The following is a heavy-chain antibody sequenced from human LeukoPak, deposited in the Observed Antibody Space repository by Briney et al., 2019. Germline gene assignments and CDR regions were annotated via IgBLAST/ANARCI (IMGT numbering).Heavy chain of an antibody. V-gene: IGHV3-7*01. CDR2: IKKDGGEK. D-gene: IGHD2-2*01. CDR1: GFTSSAFC. CDR3: ATSAGVVPRGLLL. Sequence: GGSLSLSCAASGFTSSAFCMSWVRRPPGKGLEWVANIKKDGGEKEYVDSVKGRFSIFRDNAKNSVYLQMNSLRAEDTAVYYCATSAGVVPRGLLLGGKGTTVIVSS. J-gene: IGHJ6*04.